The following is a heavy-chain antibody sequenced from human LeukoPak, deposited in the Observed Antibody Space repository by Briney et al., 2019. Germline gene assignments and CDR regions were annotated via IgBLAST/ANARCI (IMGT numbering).Heavy chain of an antibody. D-gene: IGHD1-26*01. V-gene: IGHV3-66*01. CDR2: IYSGGST. CDR1: GFTVSSNY. Sequence: GGSLRLSCAASGFTVSSNYMSWVRQAPGKGLEWVSVIYSGGSTYYADSVKGRFTISRDNSKNTLYHQMNSLRAEDTAVYYCARVLGNYYYYYMDVWGKGTTVTISS. CDR3: ARVLGNYYYYYMDV. J-gene: IGHJ6*03.